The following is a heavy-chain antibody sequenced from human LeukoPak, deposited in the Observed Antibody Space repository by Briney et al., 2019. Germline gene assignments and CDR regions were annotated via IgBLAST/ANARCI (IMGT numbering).Heavy chain of an antibody. D-gene: IGHD3-16*01. CDR2: FYNRGSS. Sequence: SEPLSLTCTVSGGSISDYYRGWIRQPPGKGLEWIGYFYNRGSSTYNPSLKSRLTISVDTSKEQFSLKVNFVTAADTAVYYCTRGAGWLIDYWGQGILVTVSS. CDR1: GGSISDYY. CDR3: TRGAGWLIDY. V-gene: IGHV4-59*01. J-gene: IGHJ4*02.